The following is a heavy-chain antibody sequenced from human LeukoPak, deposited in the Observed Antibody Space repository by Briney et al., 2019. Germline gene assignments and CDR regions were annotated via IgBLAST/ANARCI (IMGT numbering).Heavy chain of an antibody. CDR3: AREETTVTNGMDV. V-gene: IGHV1-2*04. D-gene: IGHD4-11*01. J-gene: IGHJ6*02. Sequence: VASVKVSCTASGYTFTGYYMHWVRQAPGQGLEWMGWINPNSGGTNYAQKFQGWVTMTRDTSISTAYMELSRLRSDDTAVYYCAREETTVTNGMDVWGQGTTVTVSS. CDR2: INPNSGGT. CDR1: GYTFTGYY.